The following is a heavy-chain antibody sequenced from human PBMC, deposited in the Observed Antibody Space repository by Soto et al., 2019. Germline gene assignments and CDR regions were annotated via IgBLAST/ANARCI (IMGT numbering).Heavy chain of an antibody. J-gene: IGHJ4*02. Sequence: HPGGSLRLSCAASGFTFDDYAMHWVRQAPGKGLEWVSGISWNSGSIGYADSVKGRFTISRDNAKNSLYLQMNSLRAEDTALYYCARSAIQLWVTSSVGYFDYWGQGTLVTVSS. CDR3: ARSAIQLWVTSSVGYFDY. CDR1: GFTFDDYA. V-gene: IGHV3-9*01. CDR2: ISWNSGSI. D-gene: IGHD5-18*01.